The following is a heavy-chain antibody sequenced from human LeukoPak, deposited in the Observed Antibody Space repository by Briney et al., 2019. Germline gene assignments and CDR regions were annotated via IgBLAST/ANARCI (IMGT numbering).Heavy chain of an antibody. D-gene: IGHD1-1*01. V-gene: IGHV4-31*03. Sequence: SETLSLTCTVSGGSISSGGYYWSWIRQHPGKGLEWIGYIYYSGSTYYNPSLKSRVTISVDTSKNQFSLKLSSVTAADTAVYYCARAGGPRYWCFDLWGRGTLVTVSS. J-gene: IGHJ2*01. CDR3: ARAGGPRYWCFDL. CDR2: IYYSGST. CDR1: GGSISSGGYY.